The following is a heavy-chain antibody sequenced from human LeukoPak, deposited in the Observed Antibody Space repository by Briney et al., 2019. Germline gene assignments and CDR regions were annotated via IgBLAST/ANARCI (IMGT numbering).Heavy chain of an antibody. Sequence: SVKVSCKASGGTFSSYAISWVRQAPGQGLEWMGGIIPIFGTANYAQKFQGRVTITTDESTSTAYMGLSSLRSEDTAVYYCAIGGYSQYYYYMDVWGKGTTVTVSS. V-gene: IGHV1-69*05. CDR2: IIPIFGTA. J-gene: IGHJ6*03. CDR3: AIGGYSQYYYYMDV. D-gene: IGHD5-18*01. CDR1: GGTFSSYA.